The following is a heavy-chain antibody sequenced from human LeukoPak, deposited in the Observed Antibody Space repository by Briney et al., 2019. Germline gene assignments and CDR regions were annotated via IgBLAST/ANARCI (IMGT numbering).Heavy chain of an antibody. J-gene: IGHJ6*03. D-gene: IGHD5-12*01. CDR1: GYTFTSYD. CDR3: ARRVATITRYYYYYYMDV. Sequence: ASVKVSCKASGYTFTSYDINWVRQATGQGLEWMGWMNPNSGNTGYAQKFQGRVTITRNTSISTAYMELSSLRSEDTAVYYCARRVATITRYYYYYYMDVWGKGTTVTISS. CDR2: MNPNSGNT. V-gene: IGHV1-8*01.